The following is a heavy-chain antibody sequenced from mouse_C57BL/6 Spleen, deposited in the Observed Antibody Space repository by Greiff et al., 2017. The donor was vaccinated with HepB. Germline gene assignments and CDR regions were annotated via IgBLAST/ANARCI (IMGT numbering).Heavy chain of an antibody. CDR3: ARHKDYYGSSYGWYFDV. Sequence: VKLVESGPGLVAPSQSLSITCTVSGFSLTSYGVHWVRQPPGKGLEWLVVIWSDGSTTYNSALKSRLSISKDNSKSQVFLKMNSLQTDDTALYYGARHKDYYGSSYGWYFDVWGTGTTVTVSS. CDR1: GFSLTSYG. CDR2: IWSDGST. D-gene: IGHD1-1*01. V-gene: IGHV2-6-1*01. J-gene: IGHJ1*03.